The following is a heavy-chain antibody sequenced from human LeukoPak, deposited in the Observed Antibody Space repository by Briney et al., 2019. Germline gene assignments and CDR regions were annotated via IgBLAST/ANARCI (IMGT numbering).Heavy chain of an antibody. D-gene: IGHD3-22*01. Sequence: SETLSLTCAVSGYSISSGYYWGWIRQPPGKGLEWIGSIYHSGSTFYNPSLKSRVTISVDTSKNQFSLKLSSVTAADTAVYYCARGYQGVVVITDWGQGALVTVSS. CDR1: GYSISSGYY. CDR2: IYHSGST. J-gene: IGHJ4*02. CDR3: ARGYQGVVVITD. V-gene: IGHV4-38-2*01.